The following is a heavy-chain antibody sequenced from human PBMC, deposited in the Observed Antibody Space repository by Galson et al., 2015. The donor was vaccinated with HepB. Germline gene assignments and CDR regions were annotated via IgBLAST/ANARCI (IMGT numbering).Heavy chain of an antibody. CDR1: GYTFSVYY. J-gene: IGHJ4*02. Sequence: SVKVSCKASGYTFSVYYIHWVRQAPGQGLEWMGWIVPNSGGKTYSQKFQGRVTMTRDTSINTAYMELSSLRSDDAAVYYCAREELLPALDYWGQGTLVTVSS. CDR2: IVPNSGGK. D-gene: IGHD2-15*01. CDR3: AREELLPALDY. V-gene: IGHV1-2*02.